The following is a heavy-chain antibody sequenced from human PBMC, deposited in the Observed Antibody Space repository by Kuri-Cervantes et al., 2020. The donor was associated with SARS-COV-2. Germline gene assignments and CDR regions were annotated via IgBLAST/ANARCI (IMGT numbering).Heavy chain of an antibody. J-gene: IGHJ4*02. CDR3: VRNNGGRNYYFDY. Sequence: GESLKISCAASGFTFSDYYMSWIRQAPGKGLEWVSYISSSGSTIYYADSVKGRFTISRDNSKNTLTLQMTSLRAEDTAVYYCVRNNGGRNYYFDYWGQGTLVTVSS. V-gene: IGHV3-11*04. CDR2: ISSSGSTI. CDR1: GFTFSDYY. D-gene: IGHD1-26*01.